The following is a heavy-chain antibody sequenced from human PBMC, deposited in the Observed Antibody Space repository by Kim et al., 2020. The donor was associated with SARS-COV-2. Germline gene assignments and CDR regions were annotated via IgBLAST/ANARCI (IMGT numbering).Heavy chain of an antibody. V-gene: IGHV4-34*01. Sequence: SETLSLTCAVYGGSFSGYYWSWIRQPPGKGLEWIGEINHSGSTNYNPSLKSRVTISVDTSKNQFSLKLSSVTAADTAVYYCATLDYSTNRASDYYYYYGMDVWGQGTTVTVSS. CDR3: ATLDYSTNRASDYYYYYGMDV. D-gene: IGHD4-4*01. J-gene: IGHJ6*02. CDR2: INHSGST. CDR1: GGSFSGYY.